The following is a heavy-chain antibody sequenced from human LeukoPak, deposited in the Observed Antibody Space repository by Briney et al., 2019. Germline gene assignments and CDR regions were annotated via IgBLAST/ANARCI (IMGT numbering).Heavy chain of an antibody. CDR2: INHSGST. Sequence: SETLSLTCAVYGGSFSGYYWSWIRQPPGKGLEWIEEINHSGSTNYNPSLKSRVTISVETSKNQFSLKLSSVTAADTAVYYWARYSSRVYSSSWQSVFNDAFDIWGQGTMVTISS. CDR3: ARYSSRVYSSSWQSVFNDAFDI. J-gene: IGHJ3*02. V-gene: IGHV4-34*01. D-gene: IGHD6-13*01. CDR1: GGSFSGYY.